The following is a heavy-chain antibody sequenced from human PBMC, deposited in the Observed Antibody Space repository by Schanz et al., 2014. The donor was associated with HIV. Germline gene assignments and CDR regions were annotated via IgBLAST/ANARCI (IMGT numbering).Heavy chain of an antibody. CDR3: AKRGPYTGRYEYFQQ. V-gene: IGHV3-23*05. CDR2: LYNGGDT. CDR1: GFTFSSYA. J-gene: IGHJ1*01. D-gene: IGHD1-26*01. Sequence: EVQLWESGGGLVQPGGSLRLSCAASGFTFSSYALSWVRQAPGKGLEWVSTLYNGGDTYYADSVEGRFTISRDNSKNTVYLQMNSLRAEDTALYYCAKRGPYTGRYEYFQQWGQGTLVTVSS.